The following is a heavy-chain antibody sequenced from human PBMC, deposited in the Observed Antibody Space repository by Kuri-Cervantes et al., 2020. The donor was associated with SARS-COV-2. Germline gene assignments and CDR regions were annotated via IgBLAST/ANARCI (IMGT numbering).Heavy chain of an antibody. D-gene: IGHD2-2*01. CDR3: ARIPVYSRSGVVPAAHPDY. Sequence: GGSLRLSCAASGFTFSSYGMHWVRQAPGKGLEWVAVIWYDGSNKYYADSVKGRFTISRDNSKNTLYLQMNSLRAEDTAVYYCARIPVYSRSGVVPAAHPDYWGQGTLVTASS. CDR2: IWYDGSNK. V-gene: IGHV3-33*01. CDR1: GFTFSSYG. J-gene: IGHJ4*02.